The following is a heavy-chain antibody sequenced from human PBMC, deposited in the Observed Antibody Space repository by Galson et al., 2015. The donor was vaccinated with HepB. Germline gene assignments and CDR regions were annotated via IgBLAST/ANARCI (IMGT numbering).Heavy chain of an antibody. CDR3: AKRGTSSSQLSRFDY. CDR2: TSLSGGSA. D-gene: IGHD6-6*01. Sequence: SLRLSCAASGFTFSSYGMSWVRQAPGKGLEWVSGTSLSGGSAYYADSVKGRFTISRDNSKDTLYLQMNSLRAEDTAVYYCAKRGTSSSQLSRFDYWGQGALVTVSS. CDR1: GFTFSSYG. V-gene: IGHV3-23*01. J-gene: IGHJ4*02.